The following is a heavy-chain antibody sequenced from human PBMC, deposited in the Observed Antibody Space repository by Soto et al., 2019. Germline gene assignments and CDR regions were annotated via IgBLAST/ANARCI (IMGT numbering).Heavy chain of an antibody. V-gene: IGHV1-18*04. CDR1: GYMFTTYG. CDR2: VSAYNGNK. D-gene: IGHD6-6*01. Sequence: ASVKVSCKGSGYMFTTYGISWVRQVPGQGLEWMAWVSAYNGNKKYAQKFQDRITMTIDTSTSTVSMEFRSLTPDDTAIYYCARTGGGMAARPLEYWGQGTLVTVSS. CDR3: ARTGGGMAARPLEY. J-gene: IGHJ4*02.